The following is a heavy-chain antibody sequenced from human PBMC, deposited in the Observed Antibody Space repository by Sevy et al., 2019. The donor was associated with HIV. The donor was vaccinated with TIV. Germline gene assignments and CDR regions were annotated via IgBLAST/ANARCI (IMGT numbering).Heavy chain of an antibody. V-gene: IGHV3-13*01. CDR3: VRGLQTHCDRTACPLDH. CDR1: GFTFSSYS. D-gene: IGHD2-21*01. J-gene: IGHJ5*02. Sequence: GGSLRLSCAASGFTFSSYSMNWVRQPTGKGLEWISSIGTLGDTFYADSVKGRFTISRDNAKSSLYLEMSSLRAGDTALYYCVRGLQTHCDRTACPLDHWGQGTLVTVSS. CDR2: IGTLGDT.